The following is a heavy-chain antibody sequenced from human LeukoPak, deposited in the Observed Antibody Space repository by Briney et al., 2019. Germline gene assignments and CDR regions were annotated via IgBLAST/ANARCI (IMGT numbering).Heavy chain of an antibody. Sequence: KPSETLSLTCTVSSGSISSYYWSWIRQPAGKGLEWIGRIYTSGSTNYNPSLKSRVTISIDMSRNQFSLKLSSLTAADTAVYYCARDRSAVGPRYFDYWGQGTLVTVSS. CDR3: ARDRSAVGPRYFDY. J-gene: IGHJ4*02. D-gene: IGHD6-19*01. CDR1: SGSISSYY. CDR2: IYTSGST. V-gene: IGHV4-4*07.